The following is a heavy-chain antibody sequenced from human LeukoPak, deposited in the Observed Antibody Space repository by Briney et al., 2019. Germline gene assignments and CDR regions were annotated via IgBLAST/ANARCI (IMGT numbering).Heavy chain of an antibody. CDR1: GYTFTGYY. CDR3: ARDLDDYYDSSGYYAATPTDTY. V-gene: IGHV1-2*02. CDR2: INPNSGGT. J-gene: IGHJ4*02. Sequence: EASVKVSCKASGYTFTGYYMHWVRQAPGQGLEWMGWINPNSGGTNYAQKFQGRVTMARDTSISTAYMELSRLRSDDTAVYYCARDLDDYYDSSGYYAATPTDTYWGQGTLVTVSS. D-gene: IGHD3-22*01.